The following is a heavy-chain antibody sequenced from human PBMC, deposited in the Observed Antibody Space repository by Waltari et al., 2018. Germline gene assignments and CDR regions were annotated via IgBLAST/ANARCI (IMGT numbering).Heavy chain of an antibody. CDR1: GYSISSGYY. CDR2: IYHSGST. CDR3: ARLQGGYDFWSGYYKYNWFDP. Sequence: QVQLQESGPGLVKPSETLSLTCAVSGYSISSGYYWGWIRQPPGKGLGWIGSIYHSGSTYYNPSLKSRVTISVDTSKNQFSLKLSSVTAADTAVYYCARLQGGYDFWSGYYKYNWFDPWGQGTLVTVSS. J-gene: IGHJ5*02. D-gene: IGHD3-3*01. V-gene: IGHV4-38-2*01.